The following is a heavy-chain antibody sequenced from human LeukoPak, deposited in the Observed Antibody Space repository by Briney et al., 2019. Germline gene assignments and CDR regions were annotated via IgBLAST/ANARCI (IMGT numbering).Heavy chain of an antibody. D-gene: IGHD1-14*01. CDR2: IYYSGNT. CDR3: ARLNKPGWFDP. J-gene: IGHJ5*02. Sequence: SETLSLTCTVSGGSISSYYWSWIRQPPGKGLEWIGYIYYSGNTNYNPSLKSRVTISVDTSKNQFSLKLSSVTAADTAVYYCARLNKPGWFDPWGQGTLVTVSS. V-gene: IGHV4-59*01. CDR1: GGSISSYY.